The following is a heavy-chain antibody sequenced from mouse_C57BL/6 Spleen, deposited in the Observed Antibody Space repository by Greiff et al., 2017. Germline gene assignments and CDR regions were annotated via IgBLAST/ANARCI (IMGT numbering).Heavy chain of an antibody. J-gene: IGHJ1*03. CDR3: ARHGFPYWYFDV. Sequence: EVMLVESGGDLVKPGGSLKLSCAASGFTFSSYGMSWVRQTPDKRLEWVTTISSGGSYTYYPDSVKGRFSISRDNAKHTLYLQVSSLKSEDTAMYYGARHGFPYWYFDVWGTGTTVTVSS. CDR1: GFTFSSYG. V-gene: IGHV5-6*01. CDR2: ISSGGSYT.